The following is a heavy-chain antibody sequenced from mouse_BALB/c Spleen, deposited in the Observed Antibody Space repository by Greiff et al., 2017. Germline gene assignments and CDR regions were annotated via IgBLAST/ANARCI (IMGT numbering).Heavy chain of an antibody. CDR1: GFTFSDYY. CDR3: ARAYYGSSLDY. J-gene: IGHJ2*01. CDR2: ISDGGSYT. Sequence: EVHLVESGGGLVKPGGSLKLSCAASGFTFSDYYMYWVRQTPEKRLEWVATISDGGSYTYYPDSVKGRFTISRDNAKNNLYLQMSSLKSEDTAMYYCARAYYGSSLDYWGQGTTLTVSS. V-gene: IGHV5-4*02. D-gene: IGHD1-1*01.